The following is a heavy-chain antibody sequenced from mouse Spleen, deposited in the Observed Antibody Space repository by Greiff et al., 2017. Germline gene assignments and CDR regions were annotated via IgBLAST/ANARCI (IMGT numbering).Heavy chain of an antibody. CDR3: TGRANWDYAMDY. J-gene: IGHJ4*01. V-gene: IGHV6-6*01. D-gene: IGHD4-1*01. CDR1: GFTFSDAW. Sequence: EVKLQESGGGLVQPGGSMKLSCAASGFTFSDAWMDWVRQSPEKGLEWVAEIRNKANNHATYYAESVKGRFTISRDDSKSSVYLQMNSLRAEDTGIYYCTGRANWDYAMDYWGQGTSVTVSS. CDR2: IRNKANNHAT.